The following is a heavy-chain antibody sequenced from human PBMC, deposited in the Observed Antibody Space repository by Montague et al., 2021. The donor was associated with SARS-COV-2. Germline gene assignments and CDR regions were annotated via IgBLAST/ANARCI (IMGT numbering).Heavy chain of an antibody. D-gene: IGHD6-19*01. CDR2: IYYSGST. CDR1: GGSISSYY. J-gene: IGHJ3*02. CDR3: AKRGAYSSGWYSGAFDI. Sequence: SETLSLTCTVSGGSISSYYWSWIRQLPGKGLEWIGYIYYSGSTNYNPSLKSRVTISVDTSKNQFSLMLSSVTAADTAVYYCAKRGAYSSGWYSGAFDIWGQGTMVTVSS. V-gene: IGHV4-59*08.